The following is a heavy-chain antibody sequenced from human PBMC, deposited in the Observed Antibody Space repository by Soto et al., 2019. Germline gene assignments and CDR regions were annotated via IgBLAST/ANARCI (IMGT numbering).Heavy chain of an antibody. CDR1: GGSVSSGSYY. D-gene: IGHD1-26*01. V-gene: IGHV4-61*01. J-gene: IGHJ4*02. CDR3: ARDYTSRIAGSGNGFEY. CDR2: IYYSGST. Sequence: QVQLQESGPGLVKPSETLSLTCTVSGGSVSSGSYYWTWIRQPPGKGLEWIGYIYYSGSTKYNPSLKSRVTISVDMSKNQFSLKLSSVTAADTAVYYCARDYTSRIAGSGNGFEYWGQGTLVTVSS.